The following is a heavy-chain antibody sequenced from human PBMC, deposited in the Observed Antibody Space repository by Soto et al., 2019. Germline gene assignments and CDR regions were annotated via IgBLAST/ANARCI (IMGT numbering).Heavy chain of an antibody. CDR3: ARDKISGLFDY. Sequence: SETLSLTCAVSGYSISSSNWWGRIRQPPGKGLEWIGYINHSGSTNYNPSLKSRVTISVDTSKNQFSLKLTSVTAADTAVYYCARDKISGLFDYWRKGTLVTV. J-gene: IGHJ4*02. D-gene: IGHD2-15*01. CDR2: INHSGST. V-gene: IGHV4-28*03. CDR1: GYSISSSNW.